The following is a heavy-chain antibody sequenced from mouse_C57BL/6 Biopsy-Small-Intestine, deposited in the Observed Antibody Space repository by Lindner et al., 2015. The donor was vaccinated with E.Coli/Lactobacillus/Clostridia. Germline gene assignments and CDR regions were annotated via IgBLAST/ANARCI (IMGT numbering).Heavy chain of an antibody. D-gene: IGHD2-5*01. J-gene: IGHJ2*01. Sequence: VQLQESGAELVKPGTSVRLSCKASGYTFTEYTIHWVKQRSGQGPEWIGWFYPGSGDMRYNEKFKDKATLTADKSSSTVYMELSRLTSEDSAVYFCARHGSPIITTGFDFWGQGTTLTVSS. CDR1: GYTFTEYT. V-gene: IGHV1-62-2*01. CDR3: ARHGSPIITTGFDF. CDR2: FYPGSGDM.